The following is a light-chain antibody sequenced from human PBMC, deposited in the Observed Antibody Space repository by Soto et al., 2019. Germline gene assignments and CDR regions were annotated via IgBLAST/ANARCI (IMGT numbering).Light chain of an antibody. V-gene: IGLV2-23*01. CDR3: CSYAGSSTPYV. CDR1: SGDVGSYHL. CDR2: EAT. J-gene: IGLJ1*01. Sequence: QSALTQPASVSGSPGQSITISCTGTSGDVGSYHLVSWYQQHPGKAPQLMIYEATKRPSGVSNRFSGSKSANTASLTISGLQAEDEADDYCCSYAGSSTPYVFGTGTKVTVL.